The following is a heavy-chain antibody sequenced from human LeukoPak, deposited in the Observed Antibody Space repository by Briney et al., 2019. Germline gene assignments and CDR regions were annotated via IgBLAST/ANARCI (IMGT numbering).Heavy chain of an antibody. CDR3: AKDYYGSGSYYRSDYYYYYGMDV. CDR2: IWYDGSNK. V-gene: IGHV3-33*06. J-gene: IGHJ6*02. CDR1: GFTFSSYG. D-gene: IGHD3-10*01. Sequence: GRSLRLSCAASGFTFSSYGMHWVRQAPGKGLEWVAVIWYDGSNKYYADSVKGRFTISRDNSKNTLYLQMNSLRAEDTAVYYCAKDYYGSGSYYRSDYYYYYGMDVWGQGTTVTVSS.